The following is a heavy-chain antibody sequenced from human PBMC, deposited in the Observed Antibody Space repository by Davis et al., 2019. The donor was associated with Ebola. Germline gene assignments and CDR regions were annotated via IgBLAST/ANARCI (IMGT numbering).Heavy chain of an antibody. D-gene: IGHD3-3*01. J-gene: IGHJ6*03. CDR1: GGSISSYY. V-gene: IGHV4-4*07. CDR2: IYTSGST. Sequence: SETLSLTCTVSGGSISSYYWSWIRQPAGKGLEWIGRIYTSGSTNYNPSLKGRVSISVDTSKNQFSLNLNSVTAADTAVYYCARAGLNFWSGYSMDVWGKGTAVTVSS. CDR3: ARAGLNFWSGYSMDV.